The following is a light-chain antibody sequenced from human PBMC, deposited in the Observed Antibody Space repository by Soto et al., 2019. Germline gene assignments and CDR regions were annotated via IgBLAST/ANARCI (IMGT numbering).Light chain of an antibody. CDR3: QQANSFPIT. Sequence: DIQMTQSPSSVSSSVGDRVTITCRASQDISTWLAWYQQKPGKAPRLLIYATSTLQSGVPSRFSGSGSGTDFTLTISSLQPEGFATYYCQQANSFPITFGQGTRLEMK. CDR2: ATS. CDR1: QDISTW. V-gene: IGKV1D-12*01. J-gene: IGKJ5*01.